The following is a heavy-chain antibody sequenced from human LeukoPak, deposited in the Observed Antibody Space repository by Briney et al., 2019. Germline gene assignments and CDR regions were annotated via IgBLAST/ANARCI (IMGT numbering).Heavy chain of an antibody. CDR3: ARGHLAAEDY. Sequence: PSETLSLTCAVYGGSFSGYYWSWIRQPPGKGLEWIGEINHSGSTNYNPSLKSRVTISVDTSKNQFSLKLSSVTAADTAVYYCARGHLAAEDYRGQGTLVTVSS. CDR1: GGSFSGYY. V-gene: IGHV4-34*01. CDR2: INHSGST. D-gene: IGHD6-25*01. J-gene: IGHJ4*02.